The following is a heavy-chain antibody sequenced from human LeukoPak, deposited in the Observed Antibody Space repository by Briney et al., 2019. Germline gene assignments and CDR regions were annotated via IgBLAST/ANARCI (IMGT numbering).Heavy chain of an antibody. V-gene: IGHV4-38-2*02. CDR3: ARGRNWNYESHFDY. D-gene: IGHD1-7*01. J-gene: IGHJ4*02. CDR2: IYQSGST. Sequence: PSETLSLTCTVSGYSIRNGYNWGWIRLSPGKGLEWLGSIYQSGSTYDNPSLKSRVTLSIDTSKNQFSLKLNSVTAADTAVYYCARGRNWNYESHFDYWGQGTLVTVSS. CDR1: GYSIRNGYN.